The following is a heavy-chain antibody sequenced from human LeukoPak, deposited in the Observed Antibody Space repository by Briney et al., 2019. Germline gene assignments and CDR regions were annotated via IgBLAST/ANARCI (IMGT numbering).Heavy chain of an antibody. CDR1: GGSLSSDNFY. J-gene: IGHJ4*02. CDR3: ATKQWVPYYFHY. Sequence: SETLSLACTVSGGSLSSDNFYWSWIRQPPGKGLEGVGNIYYTGDTNYNPSLKSRVTISVDTSKNQFPLRLSSLTAADTAVYYYATKQWVPYYFHYWGQGSLVTVSS. CDR2: IYYTGDT. D-gene: IGHD1/OR15-1a*01. V-gene: IGHV4-61*01.